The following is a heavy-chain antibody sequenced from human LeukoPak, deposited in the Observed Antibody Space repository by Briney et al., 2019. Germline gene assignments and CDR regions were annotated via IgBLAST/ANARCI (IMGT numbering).Heavy chain of an antibody. CDR2: ISTSGATI. Sequence: GGSLRLSCAASGFTFSSYGMNWVRQAPGKGLEFVAYISTSGATIYYADSLKGRFTISRDNAKNSLYLQMNSLRDEDTAVYFCVRANSLMVRGVITYFDSWGQGTLVTVSS. V-gene: IGHV3-48*02. CDR3: VRANSLMVRGVITYFDS. CDR1: GFTFSSYG. J-gene: IGHJ4*02. D-gene: IGHD3-10*01.